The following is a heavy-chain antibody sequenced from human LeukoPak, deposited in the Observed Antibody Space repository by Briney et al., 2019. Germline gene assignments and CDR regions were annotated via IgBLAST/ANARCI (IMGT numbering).Heavy chain of an antibody. CDR3: ATELAKIMVRGVSFHYYGMDV. CDR2: FDPEDGET. CDR1: GYTLTELS. V-gene: IGHV1-24*01. J-gene: IGHJ6*02. Sequence: ASVKVSCKVSGYTLTELSMHWVRQAPGKGLEWMGGFDPEDGETIYTQKFQGRVTMTEDTSTDTAYMELSSLRSEDTAVYYCATELAKIMVRGVSFHYYGMDVWGQGTTVTVSS. D-gene: IGHD3-10*01.